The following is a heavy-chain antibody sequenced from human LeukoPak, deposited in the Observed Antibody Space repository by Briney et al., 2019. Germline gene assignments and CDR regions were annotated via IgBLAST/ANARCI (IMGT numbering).Heavy chain of an antibody. Sequence: GASVKVSCKASGYTFTGYHIHWVRQAPGQGLEWMGRINPYSGDTNFAQKFQGRVTMTRDTSITTAYMDLSSLTPDDTAVYYCAKVLSLRHFDWVLYIDHWGQGTLVTVSS. V-gene: IGHV1-2*06. J-gene: IGHJ4*02. CDR2: INPYSGDT. CDR3: AKVLSLRHFDWVLYIDH. D-gene: IGHD3-9*01. CDR1: GYTFTGYH.